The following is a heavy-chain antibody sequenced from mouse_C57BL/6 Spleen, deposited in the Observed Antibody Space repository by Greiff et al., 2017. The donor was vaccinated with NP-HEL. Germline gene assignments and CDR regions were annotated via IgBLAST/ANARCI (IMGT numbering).Heavy chain of an antibody. CDR3: ARSGLLRYLGC. CDR1: GFSLSTSGMG. CDR2: IYWDDDK. J-gene: IGHJ2*01. V-gene: IGHV8-12*01. Sequence: QVTLKESGPGILQSSQTLSLTCSFSGFSLSTSGMGVSWIRQPSGKGLEWLAHIYWDDDKRYNPSLKSRLTISKDTSRNQVFLKITSVDTADTATYYCARSGLLRYLGCWGKGTTLTVSS. D-gene: IGHD1-1*01.